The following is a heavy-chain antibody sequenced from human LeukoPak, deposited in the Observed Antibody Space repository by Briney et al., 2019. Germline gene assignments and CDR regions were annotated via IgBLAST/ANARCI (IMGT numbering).Heavy chain of an antibody. V-gene: IGHV1-2*02. CDR1: GYTFTGFY. CDR3: ARDRPQGLYSGSYWGDY. J-gene: IGHJ4*02. CDR2: INPNSGGT. Sequence: GASVKVSCKAFGYTFTGFYIHWVRQAPGQGLEWMGWINPNSGGTNYAQKFQGRVTMTRDTSISTAYMELSRLRSDDTAVYYCARDRPQGLYSGSYWGDYWGQGTLVTVSS. D-gene: IGHD1-26*01.